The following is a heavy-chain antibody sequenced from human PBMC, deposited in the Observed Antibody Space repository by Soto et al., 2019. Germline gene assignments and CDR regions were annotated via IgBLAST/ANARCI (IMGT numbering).Heavy chain of an antibody. V-gene: IGHV3-48*02. CDR2: ISASSSSI. D-gene: IGHD6-25*01. CDR1: GFTFSSNY. CDR3: TRDFTCSEVY. Sequence: GGSLRLSCAASGFTFSSNYMSWIRQSPGKGLEWVAYISASSSSIYYADSVKGRFTISRDNAKNSLYLQMNSLRDEDTAVYYCTRDFTCSEVYWGQGVQVTVSS. J-gene: IGHJ4*02.